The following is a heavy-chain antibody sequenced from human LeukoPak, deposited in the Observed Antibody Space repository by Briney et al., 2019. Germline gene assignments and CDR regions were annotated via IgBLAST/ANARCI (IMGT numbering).Heavy chain of an antibody. D-gene: IGHD3-3*01. J-gene: IGHJ4*02. CDR1: ELSFSSYG. Sequence: GGSLRLSCVASELSFSSYGMNWVRQAPGKGLEWVSYISSSSSTFYYADSVKGRFTISRDNSKNTLYLQMNSLRAEDTAVYYCAKSDSPSFWSGYYSFDYWGQGTLVTVSS. V-gene: IGHV3-48*01. CDR3: AKSDSPSFWSGYYSFDY. CDR2: ISSSSSTF.